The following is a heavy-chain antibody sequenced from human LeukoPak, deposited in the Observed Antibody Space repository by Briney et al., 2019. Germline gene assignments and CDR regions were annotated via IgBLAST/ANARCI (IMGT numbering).Heavy chain of an antibody. Sequence: SETLSLTCTVSGGSIRSTSYYWGWIRQPPGKGLEWIGSIYYSGSTYYNPSLKSRVTISVDTSKNQFSLKLNSVTAADTAVYYCARGRDGYNFLNRGEYYYFDYWGQGTLVTVSS. V-gene: IGHV4-39*07. J-gene: IGHJ4*02. D-gene: IGHD5-24*01. CDR2: IYYSGST. CDR1: GGSIRSTSYY. CDR3: ARGRDGYNFLNRGEYYYFDY.